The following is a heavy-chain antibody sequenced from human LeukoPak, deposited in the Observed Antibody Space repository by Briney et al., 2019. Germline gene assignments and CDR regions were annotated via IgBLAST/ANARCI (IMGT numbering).Heavy chain of an antibody. J-gene: IGHJ4*02. CDR1: GFTFSSYA. V-gene: IGHV3-23*01. Sequence: GGSLRLSCAASGFTFSSYAMSWVRQAPGKGLEWVSAISGSGGSTYYADSVKGRFTISRDNPKNTLYLQMNSLRAEDTAVYYCAKGAGPSSTNPYDYWGQGTLVTVSS. CDR2: ISGSGGST. D-gene: IGHD2-2*01. CDR3: AKGAGPSSTNPYDY.